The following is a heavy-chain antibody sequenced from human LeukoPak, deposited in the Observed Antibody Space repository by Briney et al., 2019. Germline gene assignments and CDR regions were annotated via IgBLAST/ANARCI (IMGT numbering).Heavy chain of an antibody. D-gene: IGHD1-26*01. CDR2: IRSKANSYAT. CDR1: GFTFSGSA. J-gene: IGHJ4*02. V-gene: IGHV3-73*01. Sequence: PGGSLRLSCAASGFTFSGSAMHWVRQASGKGLEWVGRIRSKANSYATAYAASVKGRFTISRDDSKNTAYLQMNSLRAEDTAVYYCAKGMKYSGSYPKDYWGQGTLVTVSS. CDR3: AKGMKYSGSYPKDY.